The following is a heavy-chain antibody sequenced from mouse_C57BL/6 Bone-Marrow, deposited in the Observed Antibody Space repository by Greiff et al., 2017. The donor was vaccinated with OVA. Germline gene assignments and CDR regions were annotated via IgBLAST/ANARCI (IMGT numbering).Heavy chain of an antibody. CDR3: ARKALIYYYGSSAMDY. CDR1: GFSLTSYA. J-gene: IGHJ4*01. V-gene: IGHV2-9-1*01. CDR2: ICTGGGT. Sequence: QVQLQQSGPGLVAPSQSLSITCTVSGFSLTSYAITWVRQPPGKGLEWLGVICTGGGTTYNSALKSRLSISKDNSKSQVFLKMNSLQTDDTARYYCARKALIYYYGSSAMDYWGQGTSVTVSS. D-gene: IGHD1-1*01.